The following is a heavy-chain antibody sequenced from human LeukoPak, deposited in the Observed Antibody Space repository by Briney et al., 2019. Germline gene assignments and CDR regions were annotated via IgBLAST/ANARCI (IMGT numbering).Heavy chain of an antibody. Sequence: PGRSLRLSCAASGFTFDDYAMHWVRQAPGKGLEWVSGISWNSGSIGYADSVKGRFTISRDNSKNTLYLQMSGLRAEDTAEYYCARDWDGSSWYGGGTALDYWGQGTLVTVSS. CDR3: ARDWDGSSWYGGGTALDY. V-gene: IGHV3-9*01. CDR1: GFTFDDYA. CDR2: ISWNSGSI. D-gene: IGHD6-13*01. J-gene: IGHJ4*02.